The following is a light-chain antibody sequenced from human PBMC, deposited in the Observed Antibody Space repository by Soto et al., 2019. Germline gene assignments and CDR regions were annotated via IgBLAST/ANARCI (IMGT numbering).Light chain of an antibody. CDR3: QSYDSSLSGWV. CDR2: GNS. J-gene: IGLJ3*02. CDR1: SSNIGAGHD. V-gene: IGLV1-40*01. Sequence: QSVLTQPPSVSGAPGQRVTISCTESSSNIGAGHDVHWYQQLPGTAPKLLIYGNSHRPSGVPDRFSGSKSGTSASLAITGLQAEDEADYYCQSYDSSLSGWVFGGGTKLTVL.